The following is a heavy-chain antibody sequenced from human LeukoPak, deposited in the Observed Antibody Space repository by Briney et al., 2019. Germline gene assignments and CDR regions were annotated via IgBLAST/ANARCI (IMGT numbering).Heavy chain of an antibody. CDR2: ISGSGGST. Sequence: TGGSLRLSCAASGFTFSSYAMSWVRQAPGKGPEWVSAISGSGGSTYYADSVKGRFTISRDNSKNTLYLQMNSLRAEDTAVYYCAKDGDTVTTGPWDYWGQGTLVTVSS. D-gene: IGHD4-17*01. CDR3: AKDGDTVTTGPWDY. J-gene: IGHJ4*02. CDR1: GFTFSSYA. V-gene: IGHV3-23*01.